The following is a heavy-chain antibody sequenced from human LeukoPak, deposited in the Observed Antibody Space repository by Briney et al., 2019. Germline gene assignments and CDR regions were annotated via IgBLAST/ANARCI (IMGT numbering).Heavy chain of an antibody. CDR1: GYSVSSASY. CDR3: ARGLDSSSSY. J-gene: IGHJ4*02. CDR2: TYYGGST. D-gene: IGHD6-6*01. V-gene: IGHV4-38-2*01. Sequence: SETLSLTCAVSGYSVSSASYWTWIRQPPGKGLEGIGRTYYGGSTYYTPSLKSRVTISVDTSKNQFSLKLSSVTAADTAVYYCARGLDSSSSYWGQGTLVTVSS.